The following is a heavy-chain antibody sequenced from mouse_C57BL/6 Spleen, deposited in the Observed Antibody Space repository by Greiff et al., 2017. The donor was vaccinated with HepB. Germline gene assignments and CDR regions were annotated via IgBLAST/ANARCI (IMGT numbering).Heavy chain of an antibody. CDR1: GYTFTSYW. J-gene: IGHJ2*01. Sequence: QVQLQQPGAELVRPGSSVKLSCKASGYTFTSYWMHWVKQRPIQGLEWIGNIDPSDSDTHYNQKFKDKATLTVDKSSSTAYMQLSSLTSEDSAVYYCARLSTGTSFDYWGQGTTLTVSS. CDR3: ARLSTGTSFDY. CDR2: IDPSDSDT. V-gene: IGHV1-52*01. D-gene: IGHD4-1*02.